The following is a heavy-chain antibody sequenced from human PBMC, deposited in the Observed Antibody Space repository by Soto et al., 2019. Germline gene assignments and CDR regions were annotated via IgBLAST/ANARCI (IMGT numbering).Heavy chain of an antibody. CDR1: GFTFSSYG. CDR3: ARDRTGTTAFDI. V-gene: IGHV3-33*01. J-gene: IGHJ3*02. D-gene: IGHD1-7*01. Sequence: QVQLVESGGGVVQPGRSLRLSCAASGFTFSSYGMHWVRQAPGKGLEWVAVIWYDGSNKYYADSVKGRFTISRDNSKNTPYVQMNILRAEDTAVYYCARDRTGTTAFDICVHGTMVTVSS. CDR2: IWYDGSNK.